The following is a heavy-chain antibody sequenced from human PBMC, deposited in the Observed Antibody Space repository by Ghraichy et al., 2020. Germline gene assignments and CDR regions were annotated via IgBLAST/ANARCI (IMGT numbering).Heavy chain of an antibody. D-gene: IGHD3-10*01. Sequence: SGPTLVKPTQTLTLTCTFSGFSLSTSGMCVSWIRQPPGKALEWLARIDWDDDKYYSTSLKTRLTISKDTSKNQVVLTMTNMDHVDTATYYCARTPCRGSPYYHYGMDVWGQGTTVTVSS. CDR1: GFSLSTSGMC. CDR2: IDWDDDK. J-gene: IGHJ6*02. V-gene: IGHV2-70*11. CDR3: ARTPCRGSPYYHYGMDV.